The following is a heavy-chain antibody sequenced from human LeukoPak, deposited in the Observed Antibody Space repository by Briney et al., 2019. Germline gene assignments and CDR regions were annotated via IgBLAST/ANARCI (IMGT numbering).Heavy chain of an antibody. Sequence: GGSLRLSCAASGFTFSNYNMNWVRQAPGKGLEWVSFISNGGGYIYYTDSVKGRFTISRDNAKNSLYLQMNSLRAEDTAVYYCARDSSGYYDFDYWGQGTLVTVSS. V-gene: IGHV3-21*01. J-gene: IGHJ4*02. D-gene: IGHD3-22*01. CDR1: GFTFSNYN. CDR3: ARDSSGYYDFDY. CDR2: ISNGGGYI.